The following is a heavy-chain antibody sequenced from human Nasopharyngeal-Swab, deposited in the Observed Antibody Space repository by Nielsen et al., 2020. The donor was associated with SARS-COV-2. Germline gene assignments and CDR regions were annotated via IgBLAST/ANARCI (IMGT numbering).Heavy chain of an antibody. J-gene: IGHJ4*02. CDR2: ISGSGGST. D-gene: IGHD1-1*01. CDR3: AKYTKVGGTGTTSPTYDY. CDR1: GFTFSSYA. V-gene: IGHV3-23*01. Sequence: GGSLRLSCAASGFTFSSYAMSWVRQAPGKGLEWVSAISGSGGSTYYADSVKGRFTISRDNSKNTLYLQMNSLRAEDTAVYYCAKYTKVGGTGTTSPTYDYWGQGTLVTVSS.